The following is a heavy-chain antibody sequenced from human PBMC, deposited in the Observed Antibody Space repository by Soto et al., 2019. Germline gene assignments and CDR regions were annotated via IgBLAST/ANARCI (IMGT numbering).Heavy chain of an antibody. V-gene: IGHV3-48*02. CDR3: ARDFISGSYYGYFDY. CDR1: GFTFSSYS. J-gene: IGHJ4*02. Sequence: PGGSLRLSCAASGFTFSSYSMNWVRQAPGKGLEWVSYISSSSSTIYYADSVKGRFTISRDNAKNSLYLQMNSLRDEDTAVYYCARDFISGSYYGYFDYWGQGTLVTVSS. D-gene: IGHD1-26*01. CDR2: ISSSSSTI.